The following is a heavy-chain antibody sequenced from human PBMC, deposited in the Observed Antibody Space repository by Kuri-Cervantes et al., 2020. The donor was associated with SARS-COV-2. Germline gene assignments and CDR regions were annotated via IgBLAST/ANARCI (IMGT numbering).Heavy chain of an antibody. CDR2: IYYSGST. CDR3: ARHEPSILAPPVCIDY. D-gene: IGHD3-9*01. CDR1: GGSISSYY. Sequence: GSLRLSCTVSGGSISSYYWSWIRQPPGKGLEWIGYIYYSGSTYYNPSLKSRVTISVDTSKNQFSLKLSSVTAADTAVYYCARHEPSILAPPVCIDYWGQGTLVTVSS. J-gene: IGHJ4*02. V-gene: IGHV4-59*04.